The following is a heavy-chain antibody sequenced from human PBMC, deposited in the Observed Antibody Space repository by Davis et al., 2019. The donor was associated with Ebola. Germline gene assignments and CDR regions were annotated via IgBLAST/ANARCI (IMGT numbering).Heavy chain of an antibody. V-gene: IGHV3-49*04. CDR1: GFTFGDYA. Sequence: GESLKISCTASGFTFGDYAMSWVRQAPGKGLEWVGFIRSKAYGWTTEYAASVKGRFTISRDDSKSIAYLQMNSLKTEDTAVYYCTKEDGGSSEHWGQGTLVTVSS. CDR3: TKEDGGSSEH. D-gene: IGHD1-26*01. CDR2: IRSKAYGWTT. J-gene: IGHJ4*02.